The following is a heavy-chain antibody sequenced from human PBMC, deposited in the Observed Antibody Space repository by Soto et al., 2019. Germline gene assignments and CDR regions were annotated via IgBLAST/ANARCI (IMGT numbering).Heavy chain of an antibody. CDR2: ISYDGGNK. Sequence: GGSLRLSCAASGFTFSSYAMHWVRQAPGKGLEWVAVISYDGGNKYYADSVKGRFTISRDNSKNTLYLQMNSLRAEDTAVYYCASVPSSSGRAHFDYWGQGTLVTVSS. D-gene: IGHD2-15*01. J-gene: IGHJ4*02. CDR3: ASVPSSSGRAHFDY. CDR1: GFTFSSYA. V-gene: IGHV3-30-3*01.